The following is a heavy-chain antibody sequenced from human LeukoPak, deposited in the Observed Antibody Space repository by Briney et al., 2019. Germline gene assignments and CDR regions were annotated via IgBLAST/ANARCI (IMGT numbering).Heavy chain of an antibody. CDR3: ASSSWSAPPFDY. V-gene: IGHV1-18*01. D-gene: IGHD6-13*01. Sequence: GASVKVSCKASGYTFTSYGISWVRQAPGQGLEWMGWISAYSGDTNYAQKFQGRATMTTDTSTSTAYMELRSLSSDDTAVYYCASSSWSAPPFDYWGQGTLVTVSS. J-gene: IGHJ4*02. CDR2: ISAYSGDT. CDR1: GYTFTSYG.